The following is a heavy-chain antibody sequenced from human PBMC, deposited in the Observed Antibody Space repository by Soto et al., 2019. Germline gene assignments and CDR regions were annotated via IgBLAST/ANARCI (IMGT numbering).Heavy chain of an antibody. CDR1: GGTFSSYA. Sequence: SVKVSCKASGGTFSSYAISWVRQAPGQGLEWMGGIIPIFGTANYAQKFQGRVTITADESTSTAYMELSSLRSEDTAVYYCARRAYCSGGSCYNNWFDPWGQGTQVTVSS. CDR3: ARRAYCSGGSCYNNWFDP. V-gene: IGHV1-69*13. D-gene: IGHD2-15*01. CDR2: IIPIFGTA. J-gene: IGHJ5*02.